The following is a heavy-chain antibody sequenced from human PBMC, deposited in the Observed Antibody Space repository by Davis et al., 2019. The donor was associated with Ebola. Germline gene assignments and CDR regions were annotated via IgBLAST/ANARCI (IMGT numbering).Heavy chain of an antibody. J-gene: IGHJ4*02. V-gene: IGHV3-30-3*01. CDR1: GFTFNTHA. D-gene: IGHD1-7*01. CDR3: GRGNGQNYGKFIDY. CDR2: ISYHGINK. Sequence: GGSLRLSCAAAGFTFNTHAMHRVRQAPGKGLEWVAVISYHGINKGCAESVRGRFTISRDNSENTLYLQMDSLRAEDTAIYYCGRGNGQNYGKFIDYWGQGTLVTVSS.